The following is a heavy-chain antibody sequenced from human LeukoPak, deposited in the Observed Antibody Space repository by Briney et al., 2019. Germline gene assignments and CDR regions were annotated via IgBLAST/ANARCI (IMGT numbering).Heavy chain of an antibody. CDR3: ARGITIFGVVIAPNLFDP. D-gene: IGHD3-3*01. CDR1: GYSISSGYY. J-gene: IGHJ5*02. V-gene: IGHV4-38-2*01. Sequence: PSETLSLTCAVSGYSISSGYYWGWIRQPPGKGLEWIGSIYHSGSTYYNPSLKSRVTISVDTSKNQFSLKLSSVTAADTAVYYCARGITIFGVVIAPNLFDPWGQGTLVTVSS. CDR2: IYHSGST.